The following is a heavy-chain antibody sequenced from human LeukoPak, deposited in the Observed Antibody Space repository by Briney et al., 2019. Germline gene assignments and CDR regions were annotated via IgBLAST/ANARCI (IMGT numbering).Heavy chain of an antibody. CDR3: AKRRTTVTTMYYFDY. Sequence: GGSLRLSCAASGFIFSNYAMSWVRQAPGKGLEWVSGISGGAGTPYYADSVKGRFTISRDNSKNTLYLQMSSLRAEDTAVYYCAKRRTTVTTMYYFDYWGQGTLVIVSS. J-gene: IGHJ4*02. D-gene: IGHD4-17*01. V-gene: IGHV3-23*01. CDR2: ISGGAGTP. CDR1: GFIFSNYA.